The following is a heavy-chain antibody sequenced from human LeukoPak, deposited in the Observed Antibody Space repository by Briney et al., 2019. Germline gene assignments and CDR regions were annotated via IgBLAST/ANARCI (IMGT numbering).Heavy chain of an antibody. CDR1: GFTFSSYE. Sequence: SGGSLRLSCAASGFTFSSYEMNWVRQAPGKGLEWVSYISSSGSTISYADSVKGRFTISRDNAKNSLYLQMDSPRAEDTAVYYCARDKDTSSSAPSYWGQGTLVTVSS. D-gene: IGHD2-2*01. CDR3: ARDKDTSSSAPSY. V-gene: IGHV3-48*03. J-gene: IGHJ4*02. CDR2: ISSSGSTI.